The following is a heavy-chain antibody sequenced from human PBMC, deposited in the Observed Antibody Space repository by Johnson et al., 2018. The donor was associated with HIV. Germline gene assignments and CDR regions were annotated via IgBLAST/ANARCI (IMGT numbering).Heavy chain of an antibody. D-gene: IGHD3-16*01. J-gene: IGHJ3*02. Sequence: VRLVESGGGVVQPGRSLRLSCAASGFTFSSYAMNWVRQAPGKGLEWVSAISDSGGSTYFADSVKGRFTISRDDSKNTLYLQMHSLRAEDTAVYYCVSEGLGELFNDAFDIWGQGTMVTVSS. CDR2: ISDSGGST. CDR1: GFTFSSYA. V-gene: IGHV3-23*04. CDR3: VSEGLGELFNDAFDI.